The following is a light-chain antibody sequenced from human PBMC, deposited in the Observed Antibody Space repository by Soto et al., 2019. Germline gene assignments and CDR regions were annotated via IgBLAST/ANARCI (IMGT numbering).Light chain of an antibody. CDR3: QQYSSAPWT. Sequence: EIVLTQSPGTLSLSPGERATLSCRATQSVGRNYLAWYQQKPGQAPRLLIYGASSRATGIPDRFSGGGSGTDFSLTISRLEPEDFAVYYCQQYSSAPWTFGQVTKVEIK. CDR2: GAS. V-gene: IGKV3-20*01. CDR1: QSVGRNY. J-gene: IGKJ1*01.